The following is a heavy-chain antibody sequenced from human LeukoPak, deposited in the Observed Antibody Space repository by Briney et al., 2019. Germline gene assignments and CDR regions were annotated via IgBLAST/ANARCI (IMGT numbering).Heavy chain of an antibody. CDR2: ISSSGSTI. CDR3: ARALGYGSGSLLYFDY. D-gene: IGHD3-10*01. V-gene: IGHV3-48*03. CDR1: GFTFSSYE. J-gene: IGHJ4*02. Sequence: GGSLRLSCAASGFTFSSYEMNWVRQAPGKGLEWVSYISSSGSTIYYADSVKGRFTISRDNAKNSLYLQMNSLRAEDTAVYYCARALGYGSGSLLYFDYWGQGTLVTVSS.